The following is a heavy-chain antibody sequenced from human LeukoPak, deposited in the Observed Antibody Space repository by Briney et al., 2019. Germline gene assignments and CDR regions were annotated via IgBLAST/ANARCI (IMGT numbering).Heavy chain of an antibody. CDR3: ARDRSIVATIDAFDI. CDR2: ISGSGGST. J-gene: IGHJ3*02. CDR1: GFTFSSYA. D-gene: IGHD5-12*01. V-gene: IGHV3-23*01. Sequence: PGGSLRLSCAASGFTFSSYAMSWVRQAPGKGLEWVSSISGSGGSTYYADSVKGRFTISRDNSKNTLYLQMNSLRAEDTAVYYCARDRSIVATIDAFDIWGQGTMVTVSS.